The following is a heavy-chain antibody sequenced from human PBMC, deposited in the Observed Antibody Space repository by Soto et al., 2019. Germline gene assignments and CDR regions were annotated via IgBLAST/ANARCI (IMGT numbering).Heavy chain of an antibody. V-gene: IGHV3-23*01. Sequence: EVQLLESGGDLVQPGGSLRLSCAASGFTFNSYAMNWVRQAPGKGLAWVSAIGTDGNTYYANSVKGRFTISRDNSRTTLYLQMNSLRVEDTALYYCARRVGGYKLDYWGQGTLVTVSS. D-gene: IGHD5-18*01. CDR2: IGTDGNT. CDR1: GFTFNSYA. J-gene: IGHJ4*02. CDR3: ARRVGGYKLDY.